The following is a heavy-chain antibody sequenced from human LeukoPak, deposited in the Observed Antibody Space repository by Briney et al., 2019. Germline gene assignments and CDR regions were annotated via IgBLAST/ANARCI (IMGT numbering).Heavy chain of an antibody. V-gene: IGHV3-53*01. CDR1: GFNVNKSY. J-gene: IGHJ6*04. D-gene: IGHD3-10*01. Sequence: GGSLRLSCAASGFNVNKSYLSWVRQAPGRGLEWVSVIYSAGTTYYADSVQGRFTISREESKNTVYLQMNSLRAEDTAVYYCARDLAPLLWFGEPREVWGKGTMVTVSS. CDR3: ARDLAPLLWFGEPREV. CDR2: IYSAGTT.